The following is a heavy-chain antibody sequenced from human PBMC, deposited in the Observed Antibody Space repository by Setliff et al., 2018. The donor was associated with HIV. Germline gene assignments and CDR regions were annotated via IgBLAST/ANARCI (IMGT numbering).Heavy chain of an antibody. CDR3: ARDRAFLEWLFGYFDY. V-gene: IGHV3-48*01. Sequence: GGSLRLSCAASGSTFSSYSMNWVRQAPGKGLEWVSYISSSSSTIYYADSVKGRFTISRDNAKNSLYLQMNSLRAEDTAVYYCARDRAFLEWLFGYFDYWGQGTLVTVSS. D-gene: IGHD3-3*01. CDR2: ISSSSSTI. J-gene: IGHJ4*02. CDR1: GSTFSSYS.